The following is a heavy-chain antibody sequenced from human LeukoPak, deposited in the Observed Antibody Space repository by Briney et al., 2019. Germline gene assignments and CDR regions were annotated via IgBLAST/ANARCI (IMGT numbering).Heavy chain of an antibody. J-gene: IGHJ6*02. D-gene: IGHD3-3*01. V-gene: IGHV3-48*01. CDR2: ISSSSSTI. CDR1: GFTFSSYS. Sequence: GGSLRLSCAASGFTFSSYSMNWVRQAPGKGLEWVSYISSSSSTIYYADSVKGRFTISRDNSKNTLYLQMNSLRAEDTAVYYCAKDAVRFLEWLPYYYYYGMDVWGQGTTVTVSS. CDR3: AKDAVRFLEWLPYYYYYGMDV.